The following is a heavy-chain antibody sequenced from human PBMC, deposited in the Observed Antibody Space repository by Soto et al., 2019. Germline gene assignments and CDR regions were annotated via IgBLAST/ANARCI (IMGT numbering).Heavy chain of an antibody. Sequence: ASVKVSCKASGGTFSSYTISWVRQAPGQGLEWMGRIIPILGIANYAQKFQGRVTITADKSTSTAYMELSSLRSEDTAVYYCARDLGYCSGTSCQSGGYWGQGTLVTVSS. J-gene: IGHJ4*02. D-gene: IGHD2-2*01. CDR2: IIPILGIA. CDR1: GGTFSSYT. CDR3: ARDLGYCSGTSCQSGGY. V-gene: IGHV1-69*04.